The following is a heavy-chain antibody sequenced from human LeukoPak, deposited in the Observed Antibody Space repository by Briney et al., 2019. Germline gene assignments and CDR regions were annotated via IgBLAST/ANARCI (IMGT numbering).Heavy chain of an antibody. CDR1: GGTFSSYA. Sequence: GASVKVSCKASGGTFSSYAISWVRQAPGQGLEWMGGIIPIFGTANYAQTFQGRVTITADESTSTAYMELSSLRSEDTAVYYCAREVEYTTGDYWGQGTLVTVSS. CDR2: IIPIFGTA. J-gene: IGHJ4*02. V-gene: IGHV1-69*13. CDR3: AREVEYTTGDY. D-gene: IGHD2/OR15-2a*01.